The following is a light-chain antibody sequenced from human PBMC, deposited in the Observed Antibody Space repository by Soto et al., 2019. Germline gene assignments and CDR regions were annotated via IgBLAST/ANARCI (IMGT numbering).Light chain of an antibody. CDR1: QSVSSSY. V-gene: IGKV3-20*01. CDR3: QQYGSSPWT. J-gene: IGKJ1*01. CDR2: GAS. Sequence: EIVLTQSTGTLSLSPGERATLSCRASQSVSSSYLAWYQQKPGQAPRLLIYGASSRATGIPDRFSGSGSGTDFTLTISRLEPEDFAVSYCQQYGSSPWTFGQGTKWEIK.